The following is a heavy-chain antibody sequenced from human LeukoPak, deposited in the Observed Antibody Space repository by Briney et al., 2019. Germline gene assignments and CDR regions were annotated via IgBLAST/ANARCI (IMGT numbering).Heavy chain of an antibody. CDR3: ARLRCGDCYPNWFDP. CDR2: IYYSGST. D-gene: IGHD2-21*02. V-gene: IGHV4-39*07. CDR1: GGSISSSNYY. J-gene: IGHJ5*02. Sequence: SETLSLTCTVSGGSISSSNYYWGWIRQPPGKGLEWIGSIYYSGSTYYSPSLKSRVTISVDTSKNQFSLKLSSVTAADTAVYYCARLRCGDCYPNWFDPWGQGTLVTVSS.